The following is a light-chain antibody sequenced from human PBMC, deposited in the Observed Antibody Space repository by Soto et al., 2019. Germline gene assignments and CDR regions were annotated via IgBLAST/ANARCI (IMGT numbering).Light chain of an antibody. CDR1: QSISSW. CDR2: DAS. V-gene: IGKV1-5*01. J-gene: IGKJ1*01. CDR3: QQYHTYRT. Sequence: DIQMTQSPSTLSASVGDRVTITCRASQSISSWLAWYQQKPGKAPKLLIYDASSLESGVPSRFSGSGSGTEFTLTISSLQPDDFATYYCQQYHTYRTFGQGTKVE.